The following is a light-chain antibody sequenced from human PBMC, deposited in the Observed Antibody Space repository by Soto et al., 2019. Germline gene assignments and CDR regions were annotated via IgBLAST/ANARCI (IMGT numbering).Light chain of an antibody. Sequence: DIQMTQSPSSLSASVGDRVTITCRASQTISVNLNWYQQKPGKAPNLLIYAASSLQSGVPSSFSGSGSGTDFTPTIRRLQPEDFATYSCQQSCSDPVMFGPGTNVDIK. CDR3: QQSCSDPVM. V-gene: IGKV1-39*01. J-gene: IGKJ3*01. CDR1: QTISVN. CDR2: AAS.